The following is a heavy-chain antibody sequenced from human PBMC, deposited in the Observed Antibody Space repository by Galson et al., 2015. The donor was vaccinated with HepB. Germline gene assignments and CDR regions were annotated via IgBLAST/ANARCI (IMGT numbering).Heavy chain of an antibody. CDR2: IWNDGNNK. J-gene: IGHJ4*02. V-gene: IGHV3-33*01. Sequence: SLRLSCAASGFTFSRYGMHWVRQAPGKGLEWVAVIWNDGNNKLYGDSVKGRFTISRDNSKNTMYLQMNSLRAEDTAVYYCARGVYCSGGSCYGPNDSWGQGTLVTVSS. CDR3: ARGVYCSGGSCYGPNDS. D-gene: IGHD2-15*01. CDR1: GFTFSRYG.